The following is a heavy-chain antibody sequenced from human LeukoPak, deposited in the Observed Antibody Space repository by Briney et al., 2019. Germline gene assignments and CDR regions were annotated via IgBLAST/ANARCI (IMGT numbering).Heavy chain of an antibody. CDR3: AREWGTMITFGGVIVQRAFDI. Sequence: LRLSCAASGFTVSSNYMSWVRQPPGKGLEWIGYIYYSGSTYYNPSLKSRVTISVDTSKNQFSLKLSSVTAADTAVYYCAREWGTMITFGGVIVQRAFDIWGQGTMVTVSS. V-gene: IGHV4-30-4*08. D-gene: IGHD3-16*02. CDR2: IYYSGST. J-gene: IGHJ3*02. CDR1: GFTVSSNY.